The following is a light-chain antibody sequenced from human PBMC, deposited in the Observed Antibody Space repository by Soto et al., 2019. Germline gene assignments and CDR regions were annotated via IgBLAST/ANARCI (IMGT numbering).Light chain of an antibody. CDR2: DVT. CDR3: CSYAGTYTPVV. Sequence: QSALTQPRSVSGPPGQSVAISCTGTSSDVGTYKYVSWYQQHPGKAPKLIIYDVTERPSGVPDRFSASKSGNTASLTISGLQTEDEADYYCCSYAGTYTPVVFGGGTKLT. CDR1: SSDVGTYKY. J-gene: IGLJ2*01. V-gene: IGLV2-11*01.